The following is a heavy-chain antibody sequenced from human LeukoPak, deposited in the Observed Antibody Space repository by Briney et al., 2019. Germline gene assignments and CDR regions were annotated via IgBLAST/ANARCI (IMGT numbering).Heavy chain of an antibody. J-gene: IGHJ4*02. Sequence: SETLSLTCAVYGGSLSGYYWGLIRQPPGKGLEWIGEINHSGSTNYNPSLKSRVTISIDTSKNQFSLKLSSVTAADTAVYYCARGDPYYHGSGSYSPYYFDYWGQGTLVTVSS. V-gene: IGHV4-34*01. CDR2: INHSGST. D-gene: IGHD3-10*01. CDR1: GGSLSGYY. CDR3: ARGDPYYHGSGSYSPYYFDY.